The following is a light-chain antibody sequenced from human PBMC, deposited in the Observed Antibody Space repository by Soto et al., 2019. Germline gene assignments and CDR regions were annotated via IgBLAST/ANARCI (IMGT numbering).Light chain of an antibody. V-gene: IGKV1-5*01. CDR2: DAS. CDR3: QQYETFSGT. CDR1: QSVSGC. Sequence: DIPMTQSPSTLSASEGDTVTVPCRASQSVSGCLAWYQQKPGEAPKLLIYDASALPRGVPSRFSGSGSGTKFTLTIASLQPDDFATYYCQQYETFSGTFGPGTKVDIK. J-gene: IGKJ1*01.